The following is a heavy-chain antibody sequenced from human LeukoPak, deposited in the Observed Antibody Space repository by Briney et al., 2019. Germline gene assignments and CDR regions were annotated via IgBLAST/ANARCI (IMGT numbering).Heavy chain of an antibody. CDR3: ARGYSYGYIRY. Sequence: GGSLRLSCAASGFTVSSNYMNWVRQAPGKGREWVSVIYDGGSTDYADSVKGRFTISRDNSKNMLYLQMNSLRAEDTAVYYCARGYSYGYIRYWGQGTLVTVSS. J-gene: IGHJ4*02. V-gene: IGHV3-66*01. D-gene: IGHD5-18*01. CDR2: IYDGGST. CDR1: GFTVSSNY.